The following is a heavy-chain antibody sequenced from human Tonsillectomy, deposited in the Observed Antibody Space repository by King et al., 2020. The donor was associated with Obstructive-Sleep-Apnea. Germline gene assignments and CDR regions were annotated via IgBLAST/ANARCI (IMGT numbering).Heavy chain of an antibody. CDR3: ARDFPLPTGDXQARPDV. Sequence: VQLVESGGGVVQPGGSLRLSCAASGFNFSTYWMRWVRQAPGEGLEWVANIKHDGSEKYYVDSVKGRFTISRDNSKKSLFLQMSSLRAEDTAVYYWARDFPLPTGDXQARPDVWGQGTVVAVSS. D-gene: IGHD7-27*01. CDR1: GFNFSTYW. CDR2: IKHDGSEK. J-gene: IGHJ3*01. V-gene: IGHV3-7*01.